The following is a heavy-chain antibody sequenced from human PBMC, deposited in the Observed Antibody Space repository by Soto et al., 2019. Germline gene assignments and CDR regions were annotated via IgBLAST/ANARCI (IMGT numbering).Heavy chain of an antibody. D-gene: IGHD3-22*01. CDR2: ISSSGRTI. J-gene: IGHJ4*02. CDR3: ATAASGYSDY. CDR1: GFAFGDYY. Sequence: GGSLRLSCTASGFAFGDYYMNWIRQAPGKGLEWVSYISSSGRTIYYADSVKGRFTISRDNAKNSLYLQMNSLTAEDTAAYYCATAASGYSDYWGQGTLVTVSS. V-gene: IGHV3-11*01.